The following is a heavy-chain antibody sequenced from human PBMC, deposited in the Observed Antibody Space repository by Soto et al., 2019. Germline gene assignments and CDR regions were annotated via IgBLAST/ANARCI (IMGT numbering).Heavy chain of an antibody. CDR3: ARRARWLQFFDY. CDR1: GGSFSGYY. J-gene: IGHJ4*02. D-gene: IGHD5-12*01. V-gene: IGHV4-34*01. CDR2: INHSGST. Sequence: KPSETLSLTCAVYGGSFSGYYWSWIRQPPGKGLEWIGEINHSGSTNYNPSLKSRVTISVDTSKNQFSLKLSSVTAADTAVYYCARRARWLQFFDYWGQGTLVTVSS.